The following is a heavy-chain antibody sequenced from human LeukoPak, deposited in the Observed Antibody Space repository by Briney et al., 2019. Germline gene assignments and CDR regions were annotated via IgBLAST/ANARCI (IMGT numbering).Heavy chain of an antibody. CDR1: GYTXTSYG. CDR2: ISAYNGNT. Sequence: ASVKVSCKASGYTXTSYGISWVRQAPGQGLEWMGWISAYNGNTNYAQKLQGRVTMTTDTSTSTAYMELRSLRSDDTAVYYCARGRSIAVAGDAFDIWGQGTMVTVSS. CDR3: ARGRSIAVAGDAFDI. J-gene: IGHJ3*02. D-gene: IGHD6-19*01. V-gene: IGHV1-18*01.